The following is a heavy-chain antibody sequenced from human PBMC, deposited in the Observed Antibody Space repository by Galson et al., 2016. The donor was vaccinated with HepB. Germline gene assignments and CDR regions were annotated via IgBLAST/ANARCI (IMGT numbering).Heavy chain of an antibody. V-gene: IGHV4-59*01. J-gene: IGHJ4*02. Sequence: ETLSLTCTVSGGSISSYYWSWIRQPPGKGLEWIGYIYYSGSTNYNPSLKSRVTISVDTSKNRFSLKLSSVTAAGTAVYYCVKKVAGSYPFDIWGQGTLVTVSS. CDR2: IYYSGST. CDR3: VKKVAGSYPFDI. CDR1: GGSISSYY. D-gene: IGHD1-26*01.